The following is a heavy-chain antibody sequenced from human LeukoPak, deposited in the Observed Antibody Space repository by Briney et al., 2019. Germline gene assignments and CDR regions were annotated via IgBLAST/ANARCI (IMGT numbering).Heavy chain of an antibody. V-gene: IGHV4-39*01. J-gene: IGHJ4*02. CDR1: GGSIRSRSYY. Sequence: PSETLSLTCTVSGGSIRSRSYYWGWIRQSPGKGLEWIGSIYYSGSTYYNPSLKSRVIISVDTSKNQFSLKLSSVTAADTAVYYCASLRERSYYARGFDYWGQGTLVTVSS. CDR2: IYYSGST. CDR3: ASLRERSYYARGFDY. D-gene: IGHD1-26*01.